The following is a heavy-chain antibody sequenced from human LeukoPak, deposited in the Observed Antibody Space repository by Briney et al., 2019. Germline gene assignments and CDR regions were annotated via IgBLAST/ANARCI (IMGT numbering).Heavy chain of an antibody. V-gene: IGHV1-69*02. CDR3: ARGLRWLQSPLDY. Sequence: SVKVSCKASGYTFTSYYMHWVRQAPGQGLEWMGRIIPILGIANYAQKFQGRVTITADKSTSTAYMELSSLRSEDTAVYYCARGLRWLQSPLDYWGQGTLVTVSS. J-gene: IGHJ4*02. D-gene: IGHD5-24*01. CDR1: GYTFTSYY. CDR2: IIPILGIA.